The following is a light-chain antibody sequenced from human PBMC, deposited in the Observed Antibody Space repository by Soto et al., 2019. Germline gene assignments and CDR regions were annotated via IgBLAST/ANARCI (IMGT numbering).Light chain of an antibody. Sequence: DIVMTQSPDSLAVSLGERATINCKSSQSFLYSSNNKNYLAWFQQKPGQPPKLLIYWASTRKSGVPDRFIGSGSGTDFTLTITSLQAEDVAVYYCQQYHSDPITFGQGTRLEIK. V-gene: IGKV4-1*01. CDR3: QQYHSDPIT. CDR2: WAS. CDR1: QSFLYSSNNKNY. J-gene: IGKJ5*01.